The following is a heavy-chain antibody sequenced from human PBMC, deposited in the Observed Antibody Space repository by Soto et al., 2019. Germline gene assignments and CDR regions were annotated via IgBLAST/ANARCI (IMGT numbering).Heavy chain of an antibody. Sequence: RSLTCTVSGASISSGNYYWSWIRQPPGKGLEWIGYIYYSGSTYHNSSLKSRVTISVDTSKNQFSLKLSSVTAADTAVYYCARRYCTSTSCYFYFDYWGQGALVTVSS. J-gene: IGHJ4*02. D-gene: IGHD2-2*01. CDR3: ARRYCTSTSCYFYFDY. V-gene: IGHV4-30-4*01. CDR2: IYYSGST. CDR1: GASISSGNYY.